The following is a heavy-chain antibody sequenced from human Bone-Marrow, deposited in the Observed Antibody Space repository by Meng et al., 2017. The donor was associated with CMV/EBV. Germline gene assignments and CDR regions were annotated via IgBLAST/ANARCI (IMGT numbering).Heavy chain of an antibody. J-gene: IGHJ4*02. CDR2: ISSSSSYI. Sequence: GESLKISCAASGFTFSSYSMNWVRQAPGKGLEWVSSISSSSSYIYYADSVKGRFTISRDNAKNSLYLQMNSLRAEDTAVYYVTIVGATGGFDYWGQGTLVAASS. CDR1: GFTFSSYS. V-gene: IGHV3-21*01. CDR3: TIVGATGGFDY. D-gene: IGHD1-26*01.